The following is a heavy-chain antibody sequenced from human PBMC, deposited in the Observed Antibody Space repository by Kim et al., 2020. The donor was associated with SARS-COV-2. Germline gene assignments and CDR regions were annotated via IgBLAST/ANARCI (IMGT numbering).Heavy chain of an antibody. Sequence: ETLSLTCTVSGGSISSYYWSWIRQPPGKGLEWIGYIYYSGSTNYNPSLKSRVTISVDTSKNQFSLKLSSVTAADTAVYYCARVSSGSYYNYYYYYMDVW. CDR2: IYYSGST. CDR3: ARVSSGSYYNYYYYYMDV. D-gene: IGHD1-26*01. J-gene: IGHJ6*03. V-gene: IGHV4-59*01. CDR1: GGSISSYY.